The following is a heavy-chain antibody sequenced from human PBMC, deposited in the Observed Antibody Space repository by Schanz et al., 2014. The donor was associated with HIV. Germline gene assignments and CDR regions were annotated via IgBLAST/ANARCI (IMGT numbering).Heavy chain of an antibody. D-gene: IGHD2-2*01. CDR3: ARDVAGCSGTSCFSDAFDI. J-gene: IGHJ3*02. Sequence: QVQLVESGGGVVQPGRSLRLSCAASGFTFRSYGMHWVRQAPGKGLELVAVTWYDGSNKYYADSVKGRFTISRDNSKNTLFLQMNSLRAEDTAVYFCARDVAGCSGTSCFSDAFDIWGQGTMVTVSS. CDR1: GFTFRSYG. CDR2: TWYDGSNK. V-gene: IGHV3-33*01.